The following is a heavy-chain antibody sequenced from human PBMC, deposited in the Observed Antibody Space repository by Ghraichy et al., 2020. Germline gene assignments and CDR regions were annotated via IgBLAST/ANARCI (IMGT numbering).Heavy chain of an antibody. CDR1: GGSVSSGSYY. Sequence: ETLSLTCTVSGGSVSSGSYYWSWIRQPPGKGLEWIGYIYYSGSTNYNPSLKSRVTISVDTSKNQFSLKLSSVTAADTAVYYCARVVWDIVVVPAAMGDYYYYYMDVWGKGTTVTVSS. V-gene: IGHV4-61*01. CDR3: ARVVWDIVVVPAAMGDYYYYYMDV. D-gene: IGHD2-2*01. CDR2: IYYSGST. J-gene: IGHJ6*03.